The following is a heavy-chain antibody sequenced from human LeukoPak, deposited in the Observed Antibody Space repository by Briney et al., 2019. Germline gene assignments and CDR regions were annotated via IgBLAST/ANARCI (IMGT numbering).Heavy chain of an antibody. CDR1: GGSISSSSYY. D-gene: IGHD3-22*01. CDR3: ARHHGPYYYDSRLFDH. CDR2: IYYSGST. J-gene: IGHJ5*02. Sequence: SETLSLTCTVSGGSISSSSYYWGWIRQPPGKGLEWIGSIYYSGSTYYNPSLKSRVTISVDTSKNQFSLKLSSVTAADTAVYYCARHHGPYYYDSRLFDHWGQGTLVTVSS. V-gene: IGHV4-39*01.